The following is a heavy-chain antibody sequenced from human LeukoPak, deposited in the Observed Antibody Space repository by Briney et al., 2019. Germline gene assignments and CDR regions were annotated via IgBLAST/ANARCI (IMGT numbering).Heavy chain of an antibody. Sequence: PSETLSLNCTVSGGSITSGTYYWSGIRQPAGKGLEWIVRIDTSGSTNYNPSRKSRVTISVDTSKNQFSLKLSSVTAADTAMYYCARGESSSSLLYYYYFYIDVWGKGSTVTVSS. J-gene: IGHJ6*03. V-gene: IGHV4-61*02. D-gene: IGHD6-6*01. CDR3: ARGESSSSLLYYYYFYIDV. CDR2: IDTSGST. CDR1: GGSITSGTYY.